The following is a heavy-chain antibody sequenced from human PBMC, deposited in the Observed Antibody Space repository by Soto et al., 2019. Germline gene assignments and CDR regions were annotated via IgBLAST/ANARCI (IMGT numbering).Heavy chain of an antibody. CDR1: GGTFRSCA. CDR2: IIPLFGTA. V-gene: IGHV1-69*06. CDR3: ARDKSYSSNWFDP. J-gene: IGHJ5*02. D-gene: IGHD6-13*01. Sequence: QVQLVQSGAEVKKPGSSVKVSCKASGGTFRSCAISWVRQAPGQGLEWMGGIIPLFGTADYAQKFQGRVTITADKSTSTAYLELSSRRSEDTAVYYCARDKSYSSNWFDPWGQGTRVTASS.